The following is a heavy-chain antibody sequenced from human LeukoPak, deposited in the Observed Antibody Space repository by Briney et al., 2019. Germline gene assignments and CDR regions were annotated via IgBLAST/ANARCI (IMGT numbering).Heavy chain of an antibody. Sequence: SETLSLTCTVSGGSISSYYWSWIRQPAGKGLEWIGRIYTSGSTNYNPSLKSRVAMSVDTSKNQFSLKLSSVTAADTAVYYCASQTLYSYGYPDNWFDPWGQGTLVTVSS. CDR3: ASQTLYSYGYPDNWFDP. D-gene: IGHD5-18*01. CDR1: GGSISSYY. CDR2: IYTSGST. J-gene: IGHJ5*02. V-gene: IGHV4-4*07.